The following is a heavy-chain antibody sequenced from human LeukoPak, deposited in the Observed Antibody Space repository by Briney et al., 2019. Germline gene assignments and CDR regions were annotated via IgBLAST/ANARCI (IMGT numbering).Heavy chain of an antibody. D-gene: IGHD2-2*01. CDR2: ISWDGGST. CDR1: GSTFDDYA. CDR3: AKDGEGYCSSTSCYLLDY. Sequence: PGGSLRLSCAASGSTFDDYAMHWVRQAPGKGLEWVSLISWDGGSTYYADSVKGRFTISRDNSKNSLYLQMNSLRAEDTALYYCAKDGEGYCSSTSCYLLDYWGQGTLVTVSS. V-gene: IGHV3-43D*03. J-gene: IGHJ4*02.